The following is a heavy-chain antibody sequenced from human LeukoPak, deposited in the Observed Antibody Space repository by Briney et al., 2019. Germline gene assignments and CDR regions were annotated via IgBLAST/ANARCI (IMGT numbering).Heavy chain of an antibody. V-gene: IGHV3-66*01. CDR1: EFSVGSNY. CDR2: IYSGGST. CDR3: ARERLGELSLVY. D-gene: IGHD3-16*02. Sequence: GGSLRLSCAASEFSVGSNYMTWVRQAPGKGLEWVSLIYSGGSTYYADSVKGRFTISRDNSKNTLYLQMNSLRAEDTAVYYCARERLGELSLVYWGQGTLVTVSS. J-gene: IGHJ4*02.